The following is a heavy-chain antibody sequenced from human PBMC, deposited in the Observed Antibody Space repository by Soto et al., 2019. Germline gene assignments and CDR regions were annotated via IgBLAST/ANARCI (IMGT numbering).Heavy chain of an antibody. D-gene: IGHD6-13*01. V-gene: IGHV3-74*01. CDR3: ARDAGIAAAGTWYFDV. CDR2: INSDGSST. CDR1: GFTFSSYW. Sequence: EVQLVESGGGLVQPGGSLRLSCAASGFTFSSYWMHWVRQAPGTGLVWVSRINSDGSSTKYAGSVRGRFTISRDNAKNTLYLQMNSLRADDTAVYYWARDAGIAAAGTWYFDVWGRGTLVAVAA. J-gene: IGHJ2*01.